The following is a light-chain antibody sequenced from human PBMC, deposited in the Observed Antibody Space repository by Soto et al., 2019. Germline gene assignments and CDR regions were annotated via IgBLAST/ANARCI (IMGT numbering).Light chain of an antibody. Sequence: QSALTQPPSASGSPGQSVTISCTGTSSDVGGYNYVSWYQQHPGKAPKLMIFEVNKRPSGVPDRFSGSKSGNTASLTVSGLQAEDEADYYCSSYAGRNTYVFGIGTKLTVL. CDR1: SSDVGGYNY. CDR3: SSYAGRNTYV. V-gene: IGLV2-8*01. J-gene: IGLJ1*01. CDR2: EVN.